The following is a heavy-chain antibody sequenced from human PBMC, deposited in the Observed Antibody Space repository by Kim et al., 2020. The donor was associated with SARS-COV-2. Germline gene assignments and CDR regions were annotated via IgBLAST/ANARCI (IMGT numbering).Heavy chain of an antibody. J-gene: IGHJ6*02. CDR3: ARDGYSYALDV. D-gene: IGHD5-18*01. V-gene: IGHV3-7*01. CDR2: INQDGSEI. CDR1: GFTFSTYW. Sequence: GGSLRLSCAASGFTFSTYWMSWVRQAPGKGLEWVANINQDGSEIYYVDSVKGRFTFSRDNAKRSLFLQMDSLRAEDTAIYYCARDGYSYALDVWGQGTTVTVSS.